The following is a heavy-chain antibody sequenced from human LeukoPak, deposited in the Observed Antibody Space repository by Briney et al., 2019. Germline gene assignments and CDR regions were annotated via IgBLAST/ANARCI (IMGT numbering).Heavy chain of an antibody. CDR1: GFTFDDFG. J-gene: IGHJ3*02. Sequence: PGGSLRLSCAASGFTFDDFGMSWVRQAPGKGLEWVSGLNWRGNTRLYADSVKGRFTISRDNANNSLHLEMNSLTAADTAFYYCARSGPNVAFDIWGLGTLVTVSS. V-gene: IGHV3-20*04. CDR2: LNWRGNTR. D-gene: IGHD3-10*01. CDR3: ARSGPNVAFDI.